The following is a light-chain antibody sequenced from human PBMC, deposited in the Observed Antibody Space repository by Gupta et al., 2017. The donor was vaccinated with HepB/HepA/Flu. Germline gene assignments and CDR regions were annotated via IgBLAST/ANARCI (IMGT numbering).Light chain of an antibody. CDR3: QRGFTLPRT. CDR1: QSIASY. V-gene: IGKV1-39*01. Sequence: DIQMTQSPSSLSASLGDRVTITCRASQSIASYLNWYEKRPGKAPKLLISSASSLQSGVPSRFSGSGSGTEFSLTISRLRSEDSSTYYCQRGFTLPRTFGQGTKV. CDR2: SAS. J-gene: IGKJ1*01.